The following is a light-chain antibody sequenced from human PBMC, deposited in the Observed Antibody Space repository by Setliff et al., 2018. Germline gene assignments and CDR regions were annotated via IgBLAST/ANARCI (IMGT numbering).Light chain of an antibody. CDR1: SSDVGGYNR. CDR3: GSYAGYNNFYV. V-gene: IGLV2-8*01. CDR2: EVT. Sequence: QSALAQPPSASGSPGQSVTISCTGTSSDVGGYNRVSWYQQYPGKAPKVMIYEVTKRPSGVPDRFSGSKSGNTASLTVSGLQAEDEGYYYCGSYAGYNNFYVFGTGTKVTVL. J-gene: IGLJ1*01.